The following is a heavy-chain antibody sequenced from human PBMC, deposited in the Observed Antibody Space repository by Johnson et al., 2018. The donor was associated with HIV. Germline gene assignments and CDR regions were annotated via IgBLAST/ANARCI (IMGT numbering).Heavy chain of an antibody. CDR2: IPYDGSNK. CDR3: ATIVAHGAAFDI. J-gene: IGHJ3*02. Sequence: QVQLVESGGGLVQPGGSLRLSCAASGFTVIGYYMRWVRQAPGKGLEWVAFIPYDGSNKYHADSVKGRFTISRDNSKNTLYLQMNSLRAEDTAAYYCATIVAHGAAFDIWGQGTVVTVSS. D-gene: IGHD2/OR15-2a*01. CDR1: GFTVIGYY. V-gene: IGHV3-30*02.